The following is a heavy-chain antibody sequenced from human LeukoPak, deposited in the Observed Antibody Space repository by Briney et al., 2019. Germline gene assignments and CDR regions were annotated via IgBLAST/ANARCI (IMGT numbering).Heavy chain of an antibody. V-gene: IGHV3-20*04. CDR1: GFTFDDYG. CDR2: INWNGGST. D-gene: IGHD3-10*01. Sequence: PGRSLRLSCAASGFTFDDYGMSWVRQAPGKGLEWVSGINWNGGSTGYADSVRGRFTISRDNAKNSLYLQMNSLRAEDTALYYCARGYYAMYYFDYWGQGTLVTVSS. CDR3: ARGYYAMYYFDY. J-gene: IGHJ4*02.